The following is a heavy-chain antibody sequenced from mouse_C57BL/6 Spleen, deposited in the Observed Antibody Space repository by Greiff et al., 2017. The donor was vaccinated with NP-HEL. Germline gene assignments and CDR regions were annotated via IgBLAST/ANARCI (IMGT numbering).Heavy chain of an antibody. Sequence: QVQLQQPGAELVKPGASVKLSCKASGYTFTSYWMQWVKQRPGQGLEWIGEIDPSDSYTNYHQKFKGKATLTVDTSSSTAYMQLSSLTSEDAAVYYCARGGVTALDYWGQGTTLTVSS. D-gene: IGHD2-2*01. CDR2: IDPSDSYT. CDR1: GYTFTSYW. V-gene: IGHV1-50*01. CDR3: ARGGVTALDY. J-gene: IGHJ2*01.